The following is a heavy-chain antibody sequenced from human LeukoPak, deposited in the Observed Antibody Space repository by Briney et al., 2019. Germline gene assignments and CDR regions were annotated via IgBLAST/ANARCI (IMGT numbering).Heavy chain of an antibody. CDR3: AREKEAPGVGVVVIRDYYYMDV. J-gene: IGHJ6*03. CDR1: GFTFSDYS. D-gene: IGHD3-22*01. V-gene: IGHV3-21*01. Sequence: PGGSLRLSCAASGFTFSDYSMNWVRQAPGKGLEWVSSISRSSNYIYYADSVKGRFTISRDNAKNSLYLQMNSLRAEDTAVYYCAREKEAPGVGVVVIRDYYYMDVWGKGTTVTVSS. CDR2: ISRSSNYI.